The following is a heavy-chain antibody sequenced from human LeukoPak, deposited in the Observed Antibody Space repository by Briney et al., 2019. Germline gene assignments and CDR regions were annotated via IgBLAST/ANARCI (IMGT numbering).Heavy chain of an antibody. CDR2: INSGGTI. D-gene: IGHD6-19*01. CDR1: GFTFSDYY. J-gene: IGHJ4*02. Sequence: GGSLRLSCAASGFTFSDYYMSWIRQAPGKGLEWVSYINSGGTIYYADSVKGRFTISRDNAKNSPYLQMNSLRAEDTAVYYCARGVGAAVAYWGQGTLVTVSS. CDR3: ARGVGAAVAY. V-gene: IGHV3-11*01.